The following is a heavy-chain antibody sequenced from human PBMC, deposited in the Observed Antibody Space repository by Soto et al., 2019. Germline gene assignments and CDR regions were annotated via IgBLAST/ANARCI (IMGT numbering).Heavy chain of an antibody. D-gene: IGHD5-18*01. CDR2: INHSGST. CDR1: GGSFSGYY. CDR3: ARGPGGYGYYYYYYGMDV. J-gene: IGHJ6*02. Sequence: PSETLSLTCAVYGGSFSGYYWSWIRQPPGKGLEWIGEINHSGSTNYNPSLKSRVTISVDTSKNQFSLKLSSVTAADTAVYYCARGPGGYGYYYYYYGMDVWGQGTTVTVSS. V-gene: IGHV4-34*01.